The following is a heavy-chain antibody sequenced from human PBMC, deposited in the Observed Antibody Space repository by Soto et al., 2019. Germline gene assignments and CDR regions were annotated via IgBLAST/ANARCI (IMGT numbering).Heavy chain of an antibody. Sequence: QLQLQESGPGLVKPSETLSLTCNVSGGSIDRSNYYWDWLRQPPGKGLEWIGTTYYNGNAYYNPSLRSRVAMSVYTSKNQFSLKLVSVTAADTAVYYCARHFVAVVIKGWGYWGQGTLVTVSS. D-gene: IGHD3-10*01. V-gene: IGHV4-39*01. CDR2: TYYNGNA. J-gene: IGHJ4*02. CDR3: ARHFVAVVIKGWGY. CDR1: GGSIDRSNYY.